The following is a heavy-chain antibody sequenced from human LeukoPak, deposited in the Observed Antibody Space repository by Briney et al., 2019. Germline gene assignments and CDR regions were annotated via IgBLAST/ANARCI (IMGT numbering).Heavy chain of an antibody. CDR2: VSPDGRTT. CDR3: VSXTGSWY. V-gene: IGHV3-74*03. Sequence: GGSLRLSCAASGFTFSNYWMHWVRQGPGMGLVWVSEVSPDGRTTTYADSVKGRFSISRDNARNTLYLQMNSLRVEDTGVYYCVSXTGSWYWGQGTLLTVSS. D-gene: IGHD6-13*01. CDR1: GFTFSNYW. J-gene: IGHJ4*02.